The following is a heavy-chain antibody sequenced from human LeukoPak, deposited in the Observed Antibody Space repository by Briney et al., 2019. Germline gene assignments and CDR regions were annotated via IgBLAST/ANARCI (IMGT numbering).Heavy chain of an antibody. J-gene: IGHJ6*03. CDR2: ISYDGSNK. CDR3: ARDPTVYYYYMDV. V-gene: IGHV3-30*04. Sequence: GGSLRLSCAASGFTFSSYAMHWVRQAPGKGLEWVAVISYDGSNKYYADSVKGRFTISRDNSKNTLYLQMNSLRAEDTAVYYCARDPTVYYYYMDVWGKGTTVTVSS. CDR1: GFTFSSYA.